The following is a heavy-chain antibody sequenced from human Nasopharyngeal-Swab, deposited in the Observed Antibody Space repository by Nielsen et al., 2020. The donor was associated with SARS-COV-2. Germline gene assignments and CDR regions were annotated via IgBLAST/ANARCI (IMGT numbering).Heavy chain of an antibody. CDR2: INSIGSSI. CDR3: ARGRTWYFDY. CDR1: GFTFSTYW. J-gene: IGHJ4*02. Sequence: GGSLRLSCPASGFTFSTYWMHWVRQAPGKGLVWVSRINSIGSSINYADSVKGRFTISRDNAKNTLYLQMNSLRADDTAVYYCARGRTWYFDYWGQGTLVTVSS. V-gene: IGHV3-74*01.